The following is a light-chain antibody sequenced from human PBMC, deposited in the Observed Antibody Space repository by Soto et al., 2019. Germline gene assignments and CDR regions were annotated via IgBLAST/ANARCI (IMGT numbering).Light chain of an antibody. V-gene: IGLV2-14*01. J-gene: IGLJ1*01. Sequence: QSVLTQPASVSGSPGQSITISCTGTSSDVGASNYVSWYQQHPAKAPKLIISDVNYRPSGVSNRFSGSKSGNTASLTISGLQVEDEADYYCSSYTSSSTYVFGTGTKATVL. CDR2: DVN. CDR3: SSYTSSSTYV. CDR1: SSDVGASNY.